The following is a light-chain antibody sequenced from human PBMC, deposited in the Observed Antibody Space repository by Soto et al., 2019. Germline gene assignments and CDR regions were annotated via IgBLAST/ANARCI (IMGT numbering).Light chain of an antibody. Sequence: EMVMSQTPVTLSVSPGESGTLSCRASQSVISNLAWYQQKPGQAPRLLIYGASTRATGIPDRFSGSGSGTEFTLTISSLQSGDFAVYYCQQYNRWPFTFGPGTNVDIK. V-gene: IGKV3-15*01. CDR1: QSVISN. CDR2: GAS. J-gene: IGKJ3*01. CDR3: QQYNRWPFT.